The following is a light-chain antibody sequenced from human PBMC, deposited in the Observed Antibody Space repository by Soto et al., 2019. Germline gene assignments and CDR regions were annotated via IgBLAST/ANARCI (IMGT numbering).Light chain of an antibody. CDR2: GAS. CDR3: QRYDISPFP. Sequence: EIVLTQSPGTLSLSPGERATLSCRASQSVSSTYLAWYQQKPVQAPRLLIYGASSRPTGIPDRFGGSGSGTDFTLTISRLEPEDSAVYYCQRYDISPFPFGQGTKLEIK. CDR1: QSVSSTY. V-gene: IGKV3-20*01. J-gene: IGKJ2*01.